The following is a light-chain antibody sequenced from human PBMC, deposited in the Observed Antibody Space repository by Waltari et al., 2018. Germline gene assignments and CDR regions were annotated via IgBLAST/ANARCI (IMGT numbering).Light chain of an antibody. CDR1: SGYRNYK. CDR2: VGTGGIVG. J-gene: IGLJ3*02. CDR3: GADHGSGSSFVWV. V-gene: IGLV9-49*01. Sequence: QPVLTQPPSTSASLGASVTPTCTLSSGYRNYKVARFQQKPRKGPRFVRRVGTGGIVGSKGDGIPDRFSVLGSGLNRYLTIKNIQEEDEGDYHCGADHGSGSSFVWVFGGGTKVTVV.